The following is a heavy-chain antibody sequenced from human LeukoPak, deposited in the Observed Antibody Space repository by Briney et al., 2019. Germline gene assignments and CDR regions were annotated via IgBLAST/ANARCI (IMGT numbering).Heavy chain of an antibody. CDR2: IWYDGSNK. CDR3: AKDSSGWPRHAFDI. D-gene: IGHD6-19*01. CDR1: GFTFSSYG. Sequence: PGGSLRLSCAASGFTFSSYGMHWVRQAPGKGLEWVAVIWYDGSNKYYADSVKGRFTISRDNSKNTLYLQMNSLRAEDTAVYYCAKDSSGWPRHAFDIWGQGTMVTVSS. J-gene: IGHJ3*02. V-gene: IGHV3-33*06.